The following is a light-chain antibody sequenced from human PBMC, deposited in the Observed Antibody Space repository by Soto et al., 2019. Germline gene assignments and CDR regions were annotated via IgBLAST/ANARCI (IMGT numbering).Light chain of an antibody. CDR3: QNYNSAPRT. V-gene: IGKV1-27*01. Sequence: DIQMTQSPSSLSASIGDRATISCRASQGISSDLAWYQQKPGKVPYLLIYAASTSHSGVPSRFRGSGSGTDFTLTISSLQPEDVATYYCQNYNSAPRTFGQGTKVDIK. CDR1: QGISSD. J-gene: IGKJ1*01. CDR2: AAS.